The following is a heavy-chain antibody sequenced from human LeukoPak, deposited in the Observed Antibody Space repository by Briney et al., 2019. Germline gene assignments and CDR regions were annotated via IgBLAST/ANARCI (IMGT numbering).Heavy chain of an antibody. CDR2: IYPAYSDT. J-gene: IGHJ3*02. Sequence: GEPLKISCKGSGYSFTTYWIGWVRQMPGKGLEWMGIIYPAYSDTSYSPSFKGQVTISADKSISTAYLQWSSLKASDTAIYYCARSRSTGTYPLGNAFDIWGQGTLVTVSS. D-gene: IGHD1-26*01. V-gene: IGHV5-51*01. CDR1: GYSFTTYW. CDR3: ARSRSTGTYPLGNAFDI.